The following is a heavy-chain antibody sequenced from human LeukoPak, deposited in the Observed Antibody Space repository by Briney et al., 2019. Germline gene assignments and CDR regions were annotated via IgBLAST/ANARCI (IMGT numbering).Heavy chain of an antibody. CDR2: IYWNDDK. V-gene: IGHV2-5*01. CDR3: AHESRLHDYSNYGVLVLDY. D-gene: IGHD4-11*01. CDR1: GFSLSTSGVG. Sequence: SGPTLVNPTQTLTLTCTFSGFSLSTSGVGVGWIRQPPGKALEWLALIYWNDDKRYSPSLKSRLTITKDTSKNQVVLTMTNMDPVDTATYYCAHESRLHDYSNYGVLVLDYWGQGTLVTVSS. J-gene: IGHJ4*02.